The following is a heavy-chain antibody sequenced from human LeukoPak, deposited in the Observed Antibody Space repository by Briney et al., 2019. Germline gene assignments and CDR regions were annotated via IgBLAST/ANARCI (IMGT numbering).Heavy chain of an antibody. CDR2: IKHNGDEL. Sequence: GGSLRLSCAASGFTFSSYWMTWVRQDPGKGLEWVANIKHNGDELNYVDSVEDRFTISRDNAKNSLYLHMTDLRAEDTAVYYCARELRTFDSWGQGILVTVSS. CDR3: ARELRTFDS. D-gene: IGHD3-16*01. V-gene: IGHV3-7*01. J-gene: IGHJ4*02. CDR1: GFTFSSYW.